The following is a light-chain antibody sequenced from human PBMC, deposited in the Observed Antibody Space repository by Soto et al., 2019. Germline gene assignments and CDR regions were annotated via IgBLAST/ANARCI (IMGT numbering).Light chain of an antibody. CDR3: QQYNNWPET. CDR2: GAS. J-gene: IGKJ2*01. CDR1: ESISSN. V-gene: IGKV3-15*01. Sequence: EIVMTQSPDTLSVSPGERATLSCRASESISSNLAWYQQKPGQAPRLLMYGASTRATGIPARFSGSGSGTEFTLTISSLQSADFAVYFCQQYNNWPETFGQGTKVDIK.